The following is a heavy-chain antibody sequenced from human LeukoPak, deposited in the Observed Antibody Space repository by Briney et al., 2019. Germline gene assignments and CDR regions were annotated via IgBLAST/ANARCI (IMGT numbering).Heavy chain of an antibody. CDR2: INHSGDT. J-gene: IGHJ6*03. D-gene: IGHD1-7*01. Sequence: SETLSLTCAVHGGAFSGYYWSWIRQPPGKGLEWIGEINHSGDTNYNPSLKSRVTISVDTSKNQFSLKLTSVTAADTAVYYCASSYNWNYGSMDVWGKGTTVTVSS. CDR1: GGAFSGYY. CDR3: ASSYNWNYGSMDV. V-gene: IGHV4-34*01.